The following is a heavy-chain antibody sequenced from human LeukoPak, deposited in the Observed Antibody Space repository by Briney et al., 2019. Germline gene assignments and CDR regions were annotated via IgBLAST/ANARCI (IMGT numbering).Heavy chain of an antibody. D-gene: IGHD3-9*01. CDR1: GGSISSYY. Sequence: PSETLSLTCTVSGGSISSYYWSWIRQPPGKGLEWIGYIYYSGSTNYNPSLKSRVTISVDTSKNQFSLKLSSVTAADTAVYYCARRRYFDGDFDYWGQGTLVTVSS. V-gene: IGHV4-59*01. J-gene: IGHJ4*02. CDR3: ARRRYFDGDFDY. CDR2: IYYSGST.